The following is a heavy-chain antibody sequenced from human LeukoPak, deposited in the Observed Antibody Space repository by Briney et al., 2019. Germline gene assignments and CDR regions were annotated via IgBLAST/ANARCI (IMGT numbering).Heavy chain of an antibody. CDR2: ISAYNGNT. CDR3: ARGRTRTYYYDSSGYNY. D-gene: IGHD3-22*01. Sequence: ASVQVSCKASRYTFPSYGISWVRQAPGQGLEWMGWISAYNGNTNYAQKLQGRVTMTTDTSTSTAYMELRSLRSDDTAVYYCARGRTRTYYYDSSGYNYWGQGTLVTVSS. V-gene: IGHV1-18*01. CDR1: RYTFPSYG. J-gene: IGHJ4*02.